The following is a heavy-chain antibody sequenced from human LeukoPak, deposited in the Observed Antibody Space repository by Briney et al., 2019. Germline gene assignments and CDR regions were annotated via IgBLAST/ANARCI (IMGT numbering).Heavy chain of an antibody. CDR1: GGSISSSNW. CDR3: ARAGYSSSWYSPYYYYGMDV. D-gene: IGHD6-13*01. J-gene: IGHJ6*04. CDR2: IYHSGST. Sequence: SETLSLTCAVSGGSISSSNWWSWVRQPPGKGLEWIGEIYHSGSTNYNPSLKSRVTISVDTSKNQFSLKLSSVTAADTAVYYCARAGYSSSWYSPYYYYGMDVWGKGTTVTVSS. V-gene: IGHV4-4*02.